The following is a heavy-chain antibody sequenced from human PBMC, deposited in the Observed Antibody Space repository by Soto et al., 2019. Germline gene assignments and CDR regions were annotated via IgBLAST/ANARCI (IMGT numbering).Heavy chain of an antibody. CDR3: AKELRPDGVWDLGY. Sequence: EVQLLESGGDLVQPGGSLRLSCAASGFTFSSYTMTWVRQAPGKGLEWVSGINNGGRKYYADYLKGRYTISRDDSKNTLYLQINSLRDEDKAVYYCAKELRPDGVWDLGYWGQGTLVTVSS. J-gene: IGHJ4*02. CDR2: INNGGRK. D-gene: IGHD4-17*01. CDR1: GFTFSSYT. V-gene: IGHV3-23*01.